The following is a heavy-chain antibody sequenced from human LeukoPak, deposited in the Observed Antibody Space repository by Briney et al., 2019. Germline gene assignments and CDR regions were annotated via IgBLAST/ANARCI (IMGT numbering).Heavy chain of an antibody. J-gene: IGHJ4*02. CDR3: ARGYSSGWYGGGGY. D-gene: IGHD6-19*01. CDR2: INHSGST. CDR1: GGSFSGYY. V-gene: IGHV4-34*01. Sequence: PSETLSLTCAVYGGSFSGYYWSWIRQPPGKGLEWIGEINHSGSTNYNPSLKSRVTISVDTSKNQFSLKLSSVTAADTAVYYCARGYSSGWYGGGGYWGQGTLVTVSS.